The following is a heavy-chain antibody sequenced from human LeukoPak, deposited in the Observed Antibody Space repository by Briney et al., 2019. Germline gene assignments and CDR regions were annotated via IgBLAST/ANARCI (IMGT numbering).Heavy chain of an antibody. CDR2: TIYSGST. CDR1: GGSIRNYY. CDR3: AREGSGDRYFDF. V-gene: IGHV4-59*01. J-gene: IGHJ4*02. D-gene: IGHD7-27*01. Sequence: SETLSLTCSVSGGSIRNYYWSWIRQPPGKGLEWIGFTIYSGSTNYNPSLKNRVTISVDTSKNQFSLKLTSVTAADTAMYYCAREGSGDRYFDFWGQGTLVAVFS.